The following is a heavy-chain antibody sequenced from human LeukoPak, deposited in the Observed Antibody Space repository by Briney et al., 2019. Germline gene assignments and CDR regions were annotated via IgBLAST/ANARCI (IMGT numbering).Heavy chain of an antibody. D-gene: IGHD3-16*02. CDR1: GGTFSSYA. Sequence: GASVKVFCKASGGTFSSYAISWVRQAPGQGLEWMGWIHPSTGNPTYAQGFTGRFVFSLDTSVRTTYLQISSLKAEDTAVYFCARALDSLGGLSLPDYWGQGTLVTVSS. CDR2: IHPSTGNP. CDR3: ARALDSLGGLSLPDY. J-gene: IGHJ4*02. V-gene: IGHV7-4-1*02.